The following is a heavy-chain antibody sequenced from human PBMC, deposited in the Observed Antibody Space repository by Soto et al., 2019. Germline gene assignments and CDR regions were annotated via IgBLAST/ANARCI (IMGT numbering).Heavy chain of an antibody. CDR1: GFTFSSYG. D-gene: IGHD6-19*01. J-gene: IGHJ4*02. CDR2: ISYDGGDK. CDR3: AKGDSSGWYSNFDY. Sequence: GGSLRLSCAASGFTFSSYGMHWVRQAPGKGLEWVAVISYDGGDKYYADSVKGRFTISRDNSKNRLYLQMNSLRAEDTAVYYCAKGDSSGWYSNFDYWGQGTLVTVSS. V-gene: IGHV3-30*18.